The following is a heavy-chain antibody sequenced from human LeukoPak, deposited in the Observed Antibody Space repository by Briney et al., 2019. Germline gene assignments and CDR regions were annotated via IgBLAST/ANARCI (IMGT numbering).Heavy chain of an antibody. CDR3: ARHGRWLQDFDY. Sequence: PSETLSLTCTVSGGSISSSSYYWGWFRQPPGKGLEWIGSIYYSGSTYYNPSLKSRVTISVDTSKNQFSLKLSSVTAADTAVYYCARHGRWLQDFDYWGQGTLVTVSS. D-gene: IGHD5-24*01. CDR1: GGSISSSSYY. J-gene: IGHJ4*02. V-gene: IGHV4-39*01. CDR2: IYYSGST.